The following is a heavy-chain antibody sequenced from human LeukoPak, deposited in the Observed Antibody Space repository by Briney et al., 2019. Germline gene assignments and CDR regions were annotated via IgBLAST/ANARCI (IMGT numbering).Heavy chain of an antibody. D-gene: IGHD6-19*01. CDR1: GGSISGTSYY. Sequence: SETLSLTCTVSGGSISGTSYYWGWIRQPPGKGLEWIGSLSYSGSTYCNPSLKSRVTISVDTSKTHLSLRLSSVTAADTAVYYCARRSVAGTEVHFDYWGQGTLVTVSS. CDR3: ARRSVAGTEVHFDY. V-gene: IGHV4-39*07. J-gene: IGHJ4*02. CDR2: LSYSGST.